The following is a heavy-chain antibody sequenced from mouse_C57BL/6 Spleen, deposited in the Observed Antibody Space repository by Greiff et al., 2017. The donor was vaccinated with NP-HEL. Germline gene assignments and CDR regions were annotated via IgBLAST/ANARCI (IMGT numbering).Heavy chain of an antibody. D-gene: IGHD2-1*01. Sequence: VQRVESGAELVKPGASVKISCKASGYAFSSYWMNWVKQRPGKGLEWIGQIYPGDGDTNYNGKFKGKATLTADKSSSTVYMQLSSLTSEDSAVYFCASSGGNYGEFAYWGQGTLVTVSA. CDR2: IYPGDGDT. CDR1: GYAFSSYW. J-gene: IGHJ3*01. CDR3: ASSGGNYGEFAY. V-gene: IGHV1-80*01.